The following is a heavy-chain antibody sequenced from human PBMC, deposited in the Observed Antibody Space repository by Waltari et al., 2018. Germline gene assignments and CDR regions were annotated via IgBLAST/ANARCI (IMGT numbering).Heavy chain of an antibody. D-gene: IGHD2-2*02. CDR2: ISGSGLTA. V-gene: IGHV3-23*01. CDR1: GFASGNCA. J-gene: IGHJ6*02. CDR3: ANAACSSSSCYNYYGMDV. Sequence: EGQLLECGGGLVQPGGSLRLFCGAPGFASGNCARTRVRQAPGQGLEWVSAISGSGLTAYYADSVKGRFTTSRDNSKNTLYLQMNSLRAEDTAVYFCANAACSSSSCYNYYGMDVWGQGTTVTVSS.